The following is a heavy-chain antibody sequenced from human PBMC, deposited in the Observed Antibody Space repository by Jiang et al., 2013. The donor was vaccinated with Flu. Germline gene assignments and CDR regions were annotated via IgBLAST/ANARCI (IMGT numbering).Heavy chain of an antibody. J-gene: IGHJ6*02. D-gene: IGHD6-19*01. CDR3: ARAVAGYYYVWTS. CDR1: DDSITSYY. CDR2: IYYTGST. Sequence: GPGLVKPSGTLSLTCTVSDDSITSYYWIWIRQPPGKGLEWIGNIYYTGSTNYNPALRSRVTMSVDTSKNQFSLRLRSVTAADTAVYYCARAVAGYYYVWTSWGQGPRSPSP. V-gene: IGHV4-59*01.